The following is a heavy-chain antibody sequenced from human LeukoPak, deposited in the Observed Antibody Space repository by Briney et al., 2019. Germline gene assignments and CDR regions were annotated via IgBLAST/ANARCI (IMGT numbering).Heavy chain of an antibody. J-gene: IGHJ4*02. V-gene: IGHV1-46*01. CDR3: ARVLLHTYGYIDF. Sequence: GASVKVSCKASGFTFSSYYMHWVRQAPGQGLEWVGIINPSGGSTTYAQNFQGRVTMTRDTSTSTVYMELSSLRSEDTAVYYCARVLLHTYGYIDFWGQGTLVTVSS. D-gene: IGHD5-18*01. CDR2: INPSGGST. CDR1: GFTFSSYY.